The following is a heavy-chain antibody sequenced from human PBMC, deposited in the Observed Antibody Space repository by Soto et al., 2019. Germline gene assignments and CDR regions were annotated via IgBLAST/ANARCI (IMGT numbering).Heavy chain of an antibody. CDR1: GFNFDYYA. J-gene: IGHJ3*02. D-gene: IGHD1-26*01. V-gene: IGHV1-3*01. CDR3: VRDMVGARKAFDI. Sequence: QVQLVQSGAEMKRPGASVKVSCRTFGFNFDYYALHWVRQAPGHRLEWMGWINAGNGNTKYSEKFKGRVTLSRDSSASTVYIEMSRLRSEDTAMYYCVRDMVGARKAFDIWGQGTMITVSS. CDR2: INAGNGNT.